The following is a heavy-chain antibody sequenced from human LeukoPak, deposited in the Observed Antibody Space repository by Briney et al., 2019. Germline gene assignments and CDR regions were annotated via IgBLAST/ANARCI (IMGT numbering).Heavy chain of an antibody. CDR1: GGSFSGYY. J-gene: IGHJ4*02. CDR3: ARDTTGY. CDR2: INHSGST. Sequence: SETLSLTCAVYGGSFSGYYWSWIRQPPGKGLEWIGEINHSGSTNYNPSLKSRVTISVDTSKNQYSLKLSSVTAADTAVYYCARDTTGYWGQGTLVTVSS. V-gene: IGHV4-34*01. D-gene: IGHD1-26*01.